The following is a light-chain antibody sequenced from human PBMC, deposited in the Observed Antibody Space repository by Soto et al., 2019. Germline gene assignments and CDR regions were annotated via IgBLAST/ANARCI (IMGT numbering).Light chain of an antibody. CDR3: LQDYGYPLT. J-gene: IGKJ1*01. CDR1: QAIRYD. CDR2: AAS. V-gene: IGKV1-6*01. Sequence: AIQMTQSPSSLSASVGDRVTLTCRANQAIRYDLAWYQQKPGRAPKLLIYAASHLESGVPSRFSGSGSGTDFTLTISSLQPEDFATYYCLQDYGYPLTFGQGTKVEI.